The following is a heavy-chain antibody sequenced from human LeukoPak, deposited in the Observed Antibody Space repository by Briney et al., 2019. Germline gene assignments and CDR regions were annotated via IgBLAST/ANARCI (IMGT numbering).Heavy chain of an antibody. CDR1: GFTFSSYG. CDR2: ISDDARNE. D-gene: IGHD2-2*01. J-gene: IGHJ6*02. V-gene: IGHV3-30*18. Sequence: GRSLRLSCAASGFTFSSYGMHWVRQAPGKGLEWVAVISDDARNEDYADSVKGRFTISRDNSKNILYLQMNSLRVEDTAVYYFAKGVASSFWNGIDVWGQGTMVTVSS. CDR3: AKGVASSFWNGIDV.